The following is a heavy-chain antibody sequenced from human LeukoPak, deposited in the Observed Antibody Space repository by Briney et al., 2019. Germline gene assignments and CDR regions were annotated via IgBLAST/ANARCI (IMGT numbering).Heavy chain of an antibody. D-gene: IGHD3-10*01. J-gene: IGHJ4*02. V-gene: IGHV3-33*01. CDR2: IWYDGSNK. CDR1: GFTFSSYG. CDR3: ARDTGLLLWFGELFPGAFDI. Sequence: PGRSLRLSCAASGFTFSSYGMHWVRQAPGKGLEWVAVIWYDGSNKYYADSVKGRFTISRDNSKNTLYLQMNSLRAEDTAVYYCARDTGLLLWFGELFPGAFDIWGQGTLVTVSS.